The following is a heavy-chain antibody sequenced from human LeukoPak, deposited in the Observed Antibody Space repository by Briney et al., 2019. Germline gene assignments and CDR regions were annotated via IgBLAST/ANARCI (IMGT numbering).Heavy chain of an antibody. CDR1: GGSISSYY. J-gene: IGHJ4*02. D-gene: IGHD6-6*01. CDR2: IYYSGST. CDR3: ATPGAARGDLY. Sequence: SETLSLTCTVSGGSISSYYWSWIRQPPGKGLEWIGYIYYSGSTNYNPSLKSRVTISVDTSKNQFSLKLSSVTAADTAVYYCATPGAARGDLYWGQGTLVTVSS. V-gene: IGHV4-59*08.